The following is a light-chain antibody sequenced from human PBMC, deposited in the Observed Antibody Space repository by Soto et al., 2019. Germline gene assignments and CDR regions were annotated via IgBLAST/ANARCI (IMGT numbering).Light chain of an antibody. Sequence: QSAPTQHPSASGSPGQSVTFSCTGTSSDVGSYNYVSWYQQYPGKAPKLMIYEVYKRHSGVPDRFSGSKSGNTASLTVSGLQPEDEADYYCSAYAGSSTWVFGGGTKVTVL. V-gene: IGLV2-8*01. J-gene: IGLJ2*01. CDR3: SAYAGSSTWV. CDR2: EVY. CDR1: SSDVGSYNY.